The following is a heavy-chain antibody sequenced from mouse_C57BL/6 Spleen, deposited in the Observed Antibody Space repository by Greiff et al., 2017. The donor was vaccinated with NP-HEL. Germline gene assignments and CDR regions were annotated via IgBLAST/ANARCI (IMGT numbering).Heavy chain of an antibody. V-gene: IGHV1-26*01. CDR2: INPNNGGT. Sequence: EVQLQQSGPELVKPGASVKISCKASGYTFTDYYMNWVKQSHGKSLEWIGAINPNNGGTSYNQKFKGKATLTVDKSSSTAYMELRSLTSEDSAVYYCEGLRGEGYYAMDYWGQGTSVTVSS. J-gene: IGHJ4*01. D-gene: IGHD2-4*01. CDR3: EGLRGEGYYAMDY. CDR1: GYTFTDYY.